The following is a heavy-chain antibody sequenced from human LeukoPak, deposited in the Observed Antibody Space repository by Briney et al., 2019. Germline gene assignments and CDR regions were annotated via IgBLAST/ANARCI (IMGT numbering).Heavy chain of an antibody. CDR2: ITGNGDTT. J-gene: IGHJ5*02. Sequence: GGSLRLSCAASGFTFSSSAMSWVRQAPGKGLECVSAITGNGDTTLYADSVKGRFTISRDNSKNTVYLQMDNMRVDDTAVYYCARVAGWHWFDPWGQGTLVTVSS. D-gene: IGHD6-19*01. CDR1: GFTFSSSA. CDR3: ARVAGWHWFDP. V-gene: IGHV3-23*01.